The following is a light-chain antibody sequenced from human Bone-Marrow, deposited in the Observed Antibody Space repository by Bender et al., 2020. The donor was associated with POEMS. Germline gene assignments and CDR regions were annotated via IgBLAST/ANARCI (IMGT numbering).Light chain of an antibody. J-gene: IGLJ2*01. V-gene: IGLV1-40*01. CDR3: SSYTTSNTPVL. CDR2: DNS. CDR1: SSNIGGDYH. Sequence: QSALTQPPSVSGAPGQTVTISCTGSSSNIGGDYHVHWYQHLPGTAPKLLIYDNSNRPSGVPDRFSGSKSGTSTSLAISGLQSEDEADYYCSSYTTSNTPVLFGGGTKVTVL.